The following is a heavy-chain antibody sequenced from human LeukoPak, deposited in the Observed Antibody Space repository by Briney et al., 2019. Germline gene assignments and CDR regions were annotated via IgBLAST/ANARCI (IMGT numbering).Heavy chain of an antibody. Sequence: PSQTLSLTCTVSGGSISGGSYYWSWIRQPAWKGLEWIGRIYTSGSTNYNPSLKSRVTISVDTSKNQFSLKLSSVTAADTAVYYCARGSTVTKDPYLDYWGQGTLVTVSS. V-gene: IGHV4-61*02. CDR2: IYTSGST. CDR1: GGSISGGSYY. D-gene: IGHD4-17*01. J-gene: IGHJ4*02. CDR3: ARGSTVTKDPYLDY.